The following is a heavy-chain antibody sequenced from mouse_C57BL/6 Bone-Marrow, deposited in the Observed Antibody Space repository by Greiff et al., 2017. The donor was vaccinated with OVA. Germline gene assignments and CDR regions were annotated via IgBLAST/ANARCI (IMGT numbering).Heavy chain of an antibody. J-gene: IGHJ2*01. CDR3: AREGLLYPLFDY. CDR1: GFTFSSYA. Sequence: EVMLVESGGGLVKPGGSLKLSCAASGFTFSSYAMSWVRQTPEKRLEWVATISDGGSYTYYPDNVKGRFTISRDNAKNNLYLQMSHLKSEDTAMYYCAREGLLYPLFDYWGQGTTLTVSS. D-gene: IGHD2-12*01. CDR2: ISDGGSYT. V-gene: IGHV5-4*01.